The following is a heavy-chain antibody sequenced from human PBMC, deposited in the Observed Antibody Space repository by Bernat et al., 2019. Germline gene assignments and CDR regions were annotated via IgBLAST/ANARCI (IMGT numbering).Heavy chain of an antibody. V-gene: IGHV3-30*18. CDR1: GFTLSSYG. D-gene: IGHD3-22*01. J-gene: IGHJ4*02. CDR3: AKGGGSSGYYRLEGI. CDR2: ISSDGSYK. Sequence: QVQLVESGGGVVQPGRSLRLSCAASGFTLSSYGMHWVRQAPGKGLEWVAVISSDGSYKYYADSVKGRFTISRDNSENTLYLQMNSLRAEDTAVYYCAKGGGSSGYYRLEGIWGQGTLVTVSS.